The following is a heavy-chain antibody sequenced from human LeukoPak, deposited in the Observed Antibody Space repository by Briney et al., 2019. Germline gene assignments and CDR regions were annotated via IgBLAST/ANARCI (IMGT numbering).Heavy chain of an antibody. V-gene: IGHV1-2*02. J-gene: IGHJ5*02. Sequence: ASVKVSCKASGYTFTGYYMHWVRQAPGQGREWMGWINPNSGGTNYAQKFQGRVTMTRDTYIRAAYKELSRLRSDDTAVYYCARKLGVVVAATGVQWFDPWGQGPLVTVSS. D-gene: IGHD2-15*01. CDR1: GYTFTGYY. CDR2: INPNSGGT. CDR3: ARKLGVVVAATGVQWFDP.